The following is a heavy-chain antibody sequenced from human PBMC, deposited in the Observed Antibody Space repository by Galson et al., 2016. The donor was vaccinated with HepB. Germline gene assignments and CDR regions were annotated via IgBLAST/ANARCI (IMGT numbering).Heavy chain of an antibody. CDR2: ITSVSTHT. Sequence: SLRLSCAASGFSFDYHTMHWVRQSPGKAPKWVSAITSVSTHTYYADSVRGRFTISRDNAKNSLYLQMTSLKVEDTAIYYCARLVSVAFGLDYWGPGTLVTVSS. J-gene: IGHJ4*02. V-gene: IGHV3-21*01. D-gene: IGHD3-3*02. CDR3: ARLVSVAFGLDY. CDR1: GFSFDYHT.